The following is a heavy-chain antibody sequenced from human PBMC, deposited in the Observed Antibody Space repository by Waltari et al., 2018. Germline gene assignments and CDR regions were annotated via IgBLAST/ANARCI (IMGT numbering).Heavy chain of an antibody. J-gene: IGHJ3*02. CDR2: IGEDGTEK. CDR1: EFIFINYC. V-gene: IGHV3-7*02. Sequence: EVQLVESGGGLVQPWGSLSVSCTASEFIFINYCMSWVRQAPGKEPEWVANIGEDGTEKYYVHSVKGRFTISRDNVKNSLYLEMNSLRAEDTAMYYCTRSGGASAFDIWGQGTMVTVSS. CDR3: TRSGGASAFDI. D-gene: IGHD1-1*01.